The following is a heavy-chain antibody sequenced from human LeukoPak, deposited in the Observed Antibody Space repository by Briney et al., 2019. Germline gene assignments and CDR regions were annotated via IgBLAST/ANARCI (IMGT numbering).Heavy chain of an antibody. Sequence: RGSLRLSCAASGFTLRSYSMHSVRQAPGKGLEWASSISSSSIHIYYADSLKRRFTISRDNAKNSLYLQMNSLRAEDTAFYYCARVQQYDKFDYWGQGTLVTVSS. V-gene: IGHV3-21*04. CDR3: ARVQQYDKFDY. CDR1: GFTLRSYS. CDR2: ISSSSIHI. J-gene: IGHJ4*02. D-gene: IGHD3-22*01.